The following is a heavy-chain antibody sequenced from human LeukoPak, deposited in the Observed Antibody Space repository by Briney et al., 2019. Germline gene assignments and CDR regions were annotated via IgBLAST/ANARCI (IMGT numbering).Heavy chain of an antibody. CDR2: MNPNSGNT. D-gene: IGHD2-15*01. Sequence: GASVKVSCKASGYSFTSYDINWVRQATGQGLEWMGWMNPNSGNTGYAQKFQGRVTITRNTSISTAYMELSSLRSEDTAVYYCARGYRMRGMVNWWYYYYYMDVWGKGTTVTVSS. CDR1: GYSFTSYD. CDR3: ARGYRMRGMVNWWYYYYYMDV. J-gene: IGHJ6*03. V-gene: IGHV1-8*03.